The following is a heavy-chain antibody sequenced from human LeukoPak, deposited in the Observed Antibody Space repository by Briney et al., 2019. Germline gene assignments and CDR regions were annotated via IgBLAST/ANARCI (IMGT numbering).Heavy chain of an antibody. V-gene: IGHV4-59*01. D-gene: IGHD2-15*01. CDR1: GDSISGYY. J-gene: IGHJ4*02. CDR3: ARFCSGGSCPDY. CDR2: IHYSGST. Sequence: PSETLSLTCTVSGDSISGYYWTWIRQPPGKGLEWIGYIHYSGSTRYNPSLKSRVTMSVDTSKNQVSLKLSSVTAADTAVYYCARFCSGGSCPDYWGQGTLVTVSS.